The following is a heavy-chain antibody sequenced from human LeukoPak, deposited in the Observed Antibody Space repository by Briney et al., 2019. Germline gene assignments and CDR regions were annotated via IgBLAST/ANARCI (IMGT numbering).Heavy chain of an antibody. J-gene: IGHJ4*02. V-gene: IGHV3-11*06. D-gene: IGHD6-13*01. CDR1: GFTFSSYS. CDR2: ISSGSSYT. CDR3: ARGHIAAAGTFDY. Sequence: GGSLRLSCAASGFTFSSYSMSWVRQAPGKGLEWVSYISSGSSYTNYADSVKGRFTISRDNAKNSLYLQMNSLRAEDTAVYYCARGHIAAAGTFDYWGQGTLVTVSS.